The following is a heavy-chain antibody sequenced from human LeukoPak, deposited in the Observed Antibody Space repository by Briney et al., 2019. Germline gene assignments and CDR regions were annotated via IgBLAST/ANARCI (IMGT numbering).Heavy chain of an antibody. CDR3: AKDLHKWLRLGNFDY. CDR1: GYTFTGYY. Sequence: GASVKVSCKASGYTFTGYYMHWVRQAPGQGLEWMGWINPNSGGTNYAQKFQGRVTMTRDTSISTAYMELSRLRSDDTAVYYCAKDLHKWLRLGNFDYWGQGTLVTVSS. J-gene: IGHJ4*02. CDR2: INPNSGGT. D-gene: IGHD5-12*01. V-gene: IGHV1-2*02.